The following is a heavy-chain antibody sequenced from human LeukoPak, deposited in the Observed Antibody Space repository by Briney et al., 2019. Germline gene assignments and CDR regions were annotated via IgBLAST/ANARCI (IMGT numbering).Heavy chain of an antibody. J-gene: IGHJ6*03. CDR3: AREKDMATFYFYAYMDV. D-gene: IGHD5-24*01. CDR1: GFTFSRYA. V-gene: IGHV3-30*04. CDR2: ISYDGGKK. Sequence: PGGSLRLSCAASGFTFSRYALHWVRQAPGKGLEWVAVISYDGGKKSYAESVKGRFTISREKFKKTLYLEMNSLILEDTAVYYCAREKDMATFYFYAYMDVWGVGTTVTVSS.